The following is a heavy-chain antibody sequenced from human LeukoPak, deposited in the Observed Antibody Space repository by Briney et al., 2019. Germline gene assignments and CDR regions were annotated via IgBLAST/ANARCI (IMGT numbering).Heavy chain of an antibody. CDR1: GFNFSAYG. D-gene: IGHD3-10*01. CDR3: AKPTSLKDANYGLTVTNY. CDR2: IRYDGNIK. Sequence: GGSLRLSCAASGFNFSAYGMHWVRRAPGKGLEWVTFIRYDGNIKYYADSVKGRFTISRDNSKNTLDLQKNSLRVEDTAVYYCAKPTSLKDANYGLTVTNYWGQGILVTVSS. V-gene: IGHV3-30*02. J-gene: IGHJ4*02.